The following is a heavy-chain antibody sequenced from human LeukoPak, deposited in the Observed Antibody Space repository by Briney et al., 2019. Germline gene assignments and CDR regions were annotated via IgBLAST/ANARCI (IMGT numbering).Heavy chain of an antibody. J-gene: IGHJ3*02. V-gene: IGHV3-23*01. CDR2: ISASGDVT. Sequence: GGSLRLSCAASGFTVSSNYMSWVRQAPGKGLQWLSGISASGDVTFHADRVKGRFAISRDNSKNTLYLQMTGLRAGDTAEYYCAKSLFTSATGTGRAFHIWGQGTMVTVSS. CDR1: GFTVSSNY. D-gene: IGHD1-1*01. CDR3: AKSLFTSATGTGRAFHI.